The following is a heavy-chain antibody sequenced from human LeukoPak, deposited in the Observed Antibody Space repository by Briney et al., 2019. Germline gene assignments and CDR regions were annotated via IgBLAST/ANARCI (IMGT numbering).Heavy chain of an antibody. CDR1: GYTFNSYY. CDR2: INPSSGTT. V-gene: IGHV1-46*02. D-gene: IGHD3-22*01. Sequence: ASVKVSCKASGYTFNSYYIHWVRQAPGQGLEWMAIINPSSGTTSCAQKFQGRVAMTRDMSTSTVYMELSSLRSEDTAVYYCARGVLYDSSVYSSSAWFDPWGQGTLVTVSS. CDR3: ARGVLYDSSVYSSSAWFDP. J-gene: IGHJ5*02.